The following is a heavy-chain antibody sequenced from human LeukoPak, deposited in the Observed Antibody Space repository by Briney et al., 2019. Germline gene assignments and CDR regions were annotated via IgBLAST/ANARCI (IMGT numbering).Heavy chain of an antibody. CDR2: INHSGST. V-gene: IGHV4-30-2*01. J-gene: IGHJ4*02. CDR1: GGSISSGGYS. Sequence: RSSETLSLTCAVSGGSISSGGYSWSWIRQPPGKGLEWIGYINHSGSTYYNPSLKSRVTISVDRSKNQFSLKLSSVTAADTAVYYCATQLVTVGTFDYWGQGTLVTVSS. CDR3: ATQLVTVGTFDY. D-gene: IGHD1-1*01.